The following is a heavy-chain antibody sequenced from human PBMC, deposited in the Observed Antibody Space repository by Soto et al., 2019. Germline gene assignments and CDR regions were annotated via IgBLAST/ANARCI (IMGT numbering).Heavy chain of an antibody. J-gene: IGHJ5*02. Sequence: TSETLSLTCTVSGGSISSSSYYWGWIRQSPGKGLEWIGSIYYSGSTYYNPSLKSRVTISVDTSKNQFSLKLSSVTAADTAVYYCARRLWYGESYRFDPWGQGTLVTVSS. V-gene: IGHV4-39*01. CDR2: IYYSGST. CDR3: ARRLWYGESYRFDP. CDR1: GGSISSSSYY. D-gene: IGHD3-10*01.